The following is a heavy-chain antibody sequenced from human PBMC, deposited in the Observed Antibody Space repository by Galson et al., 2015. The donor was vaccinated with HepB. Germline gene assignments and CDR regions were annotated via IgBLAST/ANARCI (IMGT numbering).Heavy chain of an antibody. Sequence: SVKVSCKASGSTFTSYAMHWVRQAPGQRLEWMGWINAGNGNTKYSQKFQGRVTITRDTSASTAYMELSSLRSEDTAVYYCASWARGDYDFGGWGQGTLVPAPS. CDR1: GSTFTSYA. J-gene: IGHJ4*02. CDR2: INAGNGNT. D-gene: IGHD5-12*01. CDR3: ASWARGDYDFGG. V-gene: IGHV1-3*01.